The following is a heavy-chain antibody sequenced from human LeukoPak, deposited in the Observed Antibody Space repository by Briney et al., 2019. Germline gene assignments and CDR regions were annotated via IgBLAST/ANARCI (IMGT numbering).Heavy chain of an antibody. CDR1: SGSFSGYY. V-gene: IGHV4-34*01. J-gene: IGHJ4*02. D-gene: IGHD1-26*01. CDR3: ARSEEVGATTVYYFDY. CDR2: INHSGST. Sequence: SETLSLTCAVSSGSFSGYYWSWIRQPPGKGLEWIGEINHSGSTNYNPSLKSRVTISVDTSKNQFSLKLSSVTAADTAVYYCARSEEVGATTVYYFDYWGQGTLVTVSS.